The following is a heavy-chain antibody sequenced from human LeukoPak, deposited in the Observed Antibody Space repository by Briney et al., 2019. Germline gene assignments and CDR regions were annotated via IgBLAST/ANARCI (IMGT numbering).Heavy chain of an antibody. CDR1: GGSISSGDYY. D-gene: IGHD3-10*01. Sequence: SQTLSLTCTVSGGSISSGDYYWSWIRQPPGTGLEWIGYIYYSGSTYYNPSLKSRVTISVDTSKNQFSLKLSSVTAADTAVYYCARAAWFGEKIHPFDYWGQGTLVTVSS. V-gene: IGHV4-30-4*01. J-gene: IGHJ4*02. CDR2: IYYSGST. CDR3: ARAAWFGEKIHPFDY.